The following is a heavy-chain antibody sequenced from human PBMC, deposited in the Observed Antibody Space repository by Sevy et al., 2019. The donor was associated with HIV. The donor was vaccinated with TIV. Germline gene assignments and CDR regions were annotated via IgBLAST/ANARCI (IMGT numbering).Heavy chain of an antibody. CDR1: GFTFSNAW. Sequence: GGSLRLSCAASGFTFSNAWMSWVRQAPGKGLEWVGRIKGKIYDGTIDYAAPVKGRFSISRDDSKNTLYLQMNSLKTDDTAVYYCTTASWSQADYYNYWGQGTLVTVSS. CDR2: IKGKIYDGTI. D-gene: IGHD6-13*01. CDR3: TTASWSQADYYNY. J-gene: IGHJ4*02. V-gene: IGHV3-15*01.